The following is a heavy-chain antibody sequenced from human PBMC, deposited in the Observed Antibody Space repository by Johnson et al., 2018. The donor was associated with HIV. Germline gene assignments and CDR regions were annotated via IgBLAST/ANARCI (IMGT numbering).Heavy chain of an antibody. D-gene: IGHD6-19*01. CDR1: GFTFSTYA. Sequence: QVQLVESGGGVVQPGRSLRLSCAASGFTFSTYAMHWVRQTPGKGLEWVAIISYAGSNKYYADSVKGRFTISRDNSKNTLYLQMNSLRAEDTAVYYCARGIAVSNWVDIWGQGTMVTVSS. J-gene: IGHJ3*02. CDR2: ISYAGSNK. V-gene: IGHV3-30*04. CDR3: ARGIAVSNWVDI.